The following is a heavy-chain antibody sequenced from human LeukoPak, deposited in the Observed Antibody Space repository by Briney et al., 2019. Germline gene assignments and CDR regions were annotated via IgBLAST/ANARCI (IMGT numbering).Heavy chain of an antibody. J-gene: IGHJ6*02. V-gene: IGHV1-2*02. Sequence: ASVKVSCKASGYTFTGYHMHWVRQAPGQGLEWMGWINPNSGGTNYAQKFQGRVTMTRDTSISTAYMELSRLRSDDTAVYYCARDAHDFWSGYRGMDVWGQGTTVTVSS. D-gene: IGHD3-3*01. CDR1: GYTFTGYH. CDR3: ARDAHDFWSGYRGMDV. CDR2: INPNSGGT.